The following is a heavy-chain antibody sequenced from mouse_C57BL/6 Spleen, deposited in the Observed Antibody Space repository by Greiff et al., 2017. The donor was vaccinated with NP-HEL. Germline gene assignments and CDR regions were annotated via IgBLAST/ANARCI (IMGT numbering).Heavy chain of an antibody. D-gene: IGHD1-1*01. CDR1: GYTFTGYW. V-gene: IGHV1-9*01. Sequence: QVQLKESGAELMKPGASVKLSCKATGYTFTGYWIEWVKQRPGHGLEWIGEILPGSGSTNYNEKFKGKATFTADTSSNTAYMPLSSLTTEDSAIYYCARRYYGSSYWYFDVWGTGTTVTVSS. CDR3: ARRYYGSSYWYFDV. J-gene: IGHJ1*03. CDR2: ILPGSGST.